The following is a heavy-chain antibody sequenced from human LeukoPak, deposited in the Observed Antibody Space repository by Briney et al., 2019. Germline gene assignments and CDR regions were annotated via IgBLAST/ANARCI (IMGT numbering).Heavy chain of an antibody. CDR2: IYPGDSDV. V-gene: IGHV5-51*01. J-gene: IGHJ4*02. Sequence: ASVKVSCKASGYTFTSYGISWVRQAPGQGLEWMGIIYPGDSDVRYSPSFQGQVTISADKSISTAYLQWSSLQASDTAMYYCARQGYNSTWDRYLAYWGQGTQVTVSS. CDR3: ARQGYNSTWDRYLAY. D-gene: IGHD6-13*01. CDR1: GYTFTSYG.